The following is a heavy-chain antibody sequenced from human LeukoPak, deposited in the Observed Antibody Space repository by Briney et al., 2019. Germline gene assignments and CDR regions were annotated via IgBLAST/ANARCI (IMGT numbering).Heavy chain of an antibody. CDR2: IYPGDSDT. J-gene: IGHJ3*02. D-gene: IGHD6-6*01. CDR1: GYSFTSYW. CDR3: ASLRIAARLPDAFDI. V-gene: IGHV5-51*01. Sequence: GESLKISCKGSGYSFTSYWIGWVGQMPGKGLEWMGIIYPGDSDTRYSPSFQGQVTISADKSISTAYLQWSSLKASDTAMYYCASLRIAARLPDAFDIWGQGTMVTVSS.